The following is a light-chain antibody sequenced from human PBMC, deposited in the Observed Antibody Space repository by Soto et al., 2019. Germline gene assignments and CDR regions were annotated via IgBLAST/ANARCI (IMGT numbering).Light chain of an antibody. V-gene: IGKV3-20*01. CDR3: QQYGSSPYT. CDR2: DAF. CDR1: QSVSSTY. Sequence: EIVLTQSPGTLSLSPGERATLSCRASQSVSSTYLAWYQQKPGQAPRLLIYDAFNRATGIPDRFSGSGSGTDFTLTITRLEPEDFAVYYCQQYGSSPYTFGQGTKLEMK. J-gene: IGKJ2*01.